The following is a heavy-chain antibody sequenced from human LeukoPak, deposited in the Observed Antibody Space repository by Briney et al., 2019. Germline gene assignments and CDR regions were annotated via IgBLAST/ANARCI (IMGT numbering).Heavy chain of an antibody. V-gene: IGHV3-21*01. CDR1: GFTFSSYS. Sequence: GGSLRLSCAASGFTFSSYSMNWVRQAPGKGLEWVSSISSSSSYIYYADSVKGRFTISRDNAKYSLYLQMNSLRAEDTAVYYCARDSAKVTFYYYYYMDVWGKGTTVTVSS. CDR3: ARDSAKVTFYYYYYMDV. D-gene: IGHD3-16*01. J-gene: IGHJ6*03. CDR2: ISSSSSYI.